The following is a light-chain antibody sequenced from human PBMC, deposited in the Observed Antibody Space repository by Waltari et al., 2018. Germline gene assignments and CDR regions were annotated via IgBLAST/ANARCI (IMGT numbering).Light chain of an antibody. CDR3: CSFAGTYTWV. CDR1: TSDVGGYNY. V-gene: IGLV2-11*01. CDR2: DFT. J-gene: IGLJ3*02. Sequence: SALTQPRSVSGSPGQSVTISCTGTTSDVGGYNYVSWYQHHPGKAPKLMIFDFTPRPSGVPDRFSSSKSANTASLTISGLQAEDEADYYCCSFAGTYTWVFGGGTKVTVL.